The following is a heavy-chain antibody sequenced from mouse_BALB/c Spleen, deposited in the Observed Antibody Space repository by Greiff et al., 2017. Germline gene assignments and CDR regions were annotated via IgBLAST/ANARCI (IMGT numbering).Heavy chain of an antibody. CDR1: GFNIKDYY. CDR2: IDPENGNT. V-gene: IGHV14-1*02. J-gene: IGHJ3*01. Sequence: VQLQQSGAELVRPGALVKLSCKASGFNIKDYYMHWVKQRPEQGLEWIGWIDPENGNTIYDPKFQGKASITAYTSSNTAYLQLSSLTSEDTAVYYCARSTYDGYYAWFAYWGQGTLVTVSA. CDR3: ARSTYDGYYAWFAY. D-gene: IGHD2-3*01.